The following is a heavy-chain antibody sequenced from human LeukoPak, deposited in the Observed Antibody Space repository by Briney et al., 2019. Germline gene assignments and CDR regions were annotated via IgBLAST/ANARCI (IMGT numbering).Heavy chain of an antibody. V-gene: IGHV4-4*07. CDR1: GGSISSYY. J-gene: IGHJ6*03. CDR2: ISSSGSA. CDR3: ATEPTRTPYYYMDV. D-gene: IGHD1-1*01. Sequence: SETLSLTCNVSGGSISSYYWNWIRQPAGKGLEWIGRISSSGSANYNPFLKSRVTLSVDTSKKQLSLTLNSVTAADTAVFYCATEPTRTPYYYMDVWGTGTTVIVSS.